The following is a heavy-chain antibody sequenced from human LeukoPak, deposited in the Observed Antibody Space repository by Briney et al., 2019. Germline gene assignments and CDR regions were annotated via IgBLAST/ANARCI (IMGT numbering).Heavy chain of an antibody. V-gene: IGHV3-30-3*01. Sequence: GGSLRLSCAASGFTFSSYAMHWVRQAPGKGLEWVAVISYDGSNKYYADSVKGRFTISRDNSKNTLYLQMNSLRAEDTAVYYCARDLSDYYDSSAGTDYWGQGTLVTVSS. CDR1: GFTFSSYA. D-gene: IGHD3-22*01. J-gene: IGHJ4*02. CDR2: ISYDGSNK. CDR3: ARDLSDYYDSSAGTDY.